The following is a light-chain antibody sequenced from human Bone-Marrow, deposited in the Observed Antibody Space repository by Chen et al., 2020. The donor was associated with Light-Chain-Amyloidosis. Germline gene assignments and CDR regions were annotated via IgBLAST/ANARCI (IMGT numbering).Light chain of an antibody. CDR1: ALPKQH. V-gene: IGLV3-25*03. Sequence: SYELTQPPSVSVSPGQTARITRSGDALPKQHAYWYQQRPGQAPVLIIYKDTVRPAGIPERISGSGSGTIVTLTLSGVQAEDEADYYCQSADVTGSYVMFGGGTKLTVL. CDR3: QSADVTGSYVM. CDR2: KDT. J-gene: IGLJ3*02.